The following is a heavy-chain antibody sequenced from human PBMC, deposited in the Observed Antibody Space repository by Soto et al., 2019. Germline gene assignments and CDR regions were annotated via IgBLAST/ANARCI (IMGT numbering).Heavy chain of an antibody. CDR1: GFTFSSYS. CDR2: ISSSSSYI. Sequence: EVQLVESGGGLVQPGGSLRLSCAASGFTFSSYSMNWVRQAPGKGLEWVSSISSSSSYIYYADSVKGRFTISRDNAKNSLYLQMNSLRAEDTAVYYCARASSGSATPFDYWGQGTLVTVSS. V-gene: IGHV3-21*01. J-gene: IGHJ4*02. CDR3: ARASSGSATPFDY. D-gene: IGHD1-26*01.